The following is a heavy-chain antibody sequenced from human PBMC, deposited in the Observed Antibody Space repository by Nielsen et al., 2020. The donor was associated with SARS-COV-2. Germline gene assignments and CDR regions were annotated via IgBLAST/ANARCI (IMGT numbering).Heavy chain of an antibody. J-gene: IGHJ6*03. CDR3: AREGACNNGICYIRGMDV. Sequence: SETLSLTCTVSGASINSYYCSWVRLPPGKGLEWIGFIYHSGSTNYNPSLKSRVAISADTSKKQISLRLSSVTAADSAVYYCAREGACNNGICYIRGMDVWGEGTTVTVSS. V-gene: IGHV4-59*01. D-gene: IGHD2-8*01. CDR2: IYHSGST. CDR1: GASINSYY.